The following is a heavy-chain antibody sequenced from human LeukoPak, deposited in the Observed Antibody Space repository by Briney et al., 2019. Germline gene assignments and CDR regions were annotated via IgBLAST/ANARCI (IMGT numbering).Heavy chain of an antibody. CDR3: ARSEVGATAIYYYYYYMDV. V-gene: IGHV1-2*02. J-gene: IGHJ6*03. CDR2: INPNSGGT. Sequence: ASVKVSCKASGYTFTGYYMHWVRQAPGQGLEWMGWINPNSGGTNYAQKFQGRVTMTRDTSISTAYMELSRLRSDDTAVYYCARSEVGATAIYYYYYYMDVWGKGTTVTVSS. D-gene: IGHD1-26*01. CDR1: GYTFTGYY.